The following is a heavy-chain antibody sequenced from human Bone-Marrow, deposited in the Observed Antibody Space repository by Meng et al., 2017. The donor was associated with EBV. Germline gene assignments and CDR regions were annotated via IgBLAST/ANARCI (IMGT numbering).Heavy chain of an antibody. D-gene: IGHD3-16*01. J-gene: IGHJ5*02. Sequence: QWQRPESGPELVKPSGTLSLTRAASGGSISSSNWWSWVRQPPGKGLEWIGEIYHSGSTSYNPSLESRVTISVDKSKNQVSLKLSSVTAADTAVYYCAQRERWGLDPWGQGTLVTVSS. V-gene: IGHV4-4*02. CDR3: AQRERWGLDP. CDR2: IYHSGST. CDR1: GGSISSSNW.